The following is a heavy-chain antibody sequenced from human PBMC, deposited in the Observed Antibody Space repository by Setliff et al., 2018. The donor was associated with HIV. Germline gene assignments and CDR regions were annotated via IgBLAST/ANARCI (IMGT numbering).Heavy chain of an antibody. Sequence: SVKVSCKASGGSLNNYAISWVRQALGQGLEWMGGIIPIFGTTTYAQKFQDRVTITTDESTTTFYMELSSLRSEDTALYFCARDLNDRWLQQYWFFDLWGRGTQVTVSS. CDR2: IIPIFGTT. D-gene: IGHD5-12*01. V-gene: IGHV1-69*05. CDR3: ARDLNDRWLQQYWFFDL. J-gene: IGHJ2*01. CDR1: GGSLNNYA.